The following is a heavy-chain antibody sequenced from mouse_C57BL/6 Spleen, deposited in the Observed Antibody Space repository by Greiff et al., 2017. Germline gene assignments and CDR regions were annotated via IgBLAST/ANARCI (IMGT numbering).Heavy chain of an antibody. CDR2: IDPEDGDT. J-gene: IGHJ2*01. V-gene: IGHV14-1*01. CDR3: TTGNYYGSSPYFDD. CDR1: GFNINDYY. D-gene: IGHD1-1*01. Sequence: EVQVVESGAELVRPGASVKLSCTASGFNINDYYMHWVKQRPEQGLEWIGRIDPEDGDTDYAPKFKGKATMTADTSSNTAYLQLRRLTSEDTAVYYCTTGNYYGSSPYFDDWGQGTTLTVSS.